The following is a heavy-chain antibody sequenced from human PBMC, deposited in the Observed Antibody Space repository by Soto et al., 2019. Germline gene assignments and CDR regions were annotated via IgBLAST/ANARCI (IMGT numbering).Heavy chain of an antibody. J-gene: IGHJ4*02. CDR2: IDYSGST. CDR3: ARGHQYSSGTFDY. Sequence: QVQLQESGPGLVKPSETLSLTCTVSGGSISSYYWSWIRQPPGKGLEWIGYIDYSGSTNYNPSLKIRVTISVDTSKNQFSLKLSSVTAADTAVYYCARGHQYSSGTFDYWGQGTLVTVSS. V-gene: IGHV4-59*01. D-gene: IGHD6-19*01. CDR1: GGSISSYY.